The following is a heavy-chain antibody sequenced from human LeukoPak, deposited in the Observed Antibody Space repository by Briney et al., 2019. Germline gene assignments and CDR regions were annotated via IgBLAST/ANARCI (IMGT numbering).Heavy chain of an antibody. J-gene: IGHJ4*02. V-gene: IGHV3-23*01. CDR2: ISGSGDNT. D-gene: IGHD3-22*01. CDR3: AKGSYYDSSGSFYFDY. Sequence: PGGSLRLSCAVSGFTFRNAGMNWVRQAPGKGLEWVSGISGSGDNTYYADSVKGRFTISRDNSKNTLYVQVNSLGTEDTAAYYCAKGSYYDSSGSFYFDYWGQGTLVTVSS. CDR1: GFTFRNAG.